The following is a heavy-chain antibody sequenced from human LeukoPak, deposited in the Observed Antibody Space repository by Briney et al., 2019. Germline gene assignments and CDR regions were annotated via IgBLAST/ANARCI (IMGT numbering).Heavy chain of an antibody. CDR2: IHPGDSDT. D-gene: IGHD3-10*01. V-gene: IGHV5-51*01. CDR1: GYSFTSYW. CDR3: ARLRRDYYGSGSYFPGWFDP. J-gene: IGHJ5*02. Sequence: GESLKISCKGSGYSFTSYWIGWVRQMPGKGLEWMGIIHPGDSDTRYSPSFQGQVTISADKSISTAYLQWSSLKASDTAMYYCARLRRDYYGSGSYFPGWFDPWGQGTLVTVSS.